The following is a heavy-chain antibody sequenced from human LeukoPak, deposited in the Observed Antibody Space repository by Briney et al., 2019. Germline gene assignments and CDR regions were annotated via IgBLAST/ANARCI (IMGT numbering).Heavy chain of an antibody. CDR2: ISYDGSNK. V-gene: IGHV3-30*03. CDR1: GFTFSSYG. D-gene: IGHD5-18*01. J-gene: IGHJ6*03. CDR3: ARMNTAMVNGLNYYHYMDV. Sequence: GGSLRLSCAASGFTFSSYGMHWVRQAPGKGLEWVAVISYDGSNKYYADSVKGRFTISRDNSKNTLFLHMNSLRAEDTAVYYCARMNTAMVNGLNYYHYMDVWGKGTTVTVSS.